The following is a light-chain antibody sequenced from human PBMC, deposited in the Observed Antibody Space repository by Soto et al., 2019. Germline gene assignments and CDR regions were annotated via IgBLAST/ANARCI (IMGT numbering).Light chain of an antibody. CDR1: QSVSSDY. J-gene: IGKJ1*01. Sequence: EIVLTQSPDTLSLSPGERATLSCRASQSVSSDYLAWYQQKPGQAPRLLIYGASTRATGIPDRFSGSGSGTDFSLTISRLEPEDFAVFYCQHYGSSPPWTFGQGTKVEIK. CDR3: QHYGSSPPWT. V-gene: IGKV3-20*01. CDR2: GAS.